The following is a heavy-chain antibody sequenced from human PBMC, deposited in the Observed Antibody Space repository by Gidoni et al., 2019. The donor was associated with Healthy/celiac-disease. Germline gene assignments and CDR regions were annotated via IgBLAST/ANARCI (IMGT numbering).Heavy chain of an antibody. Sequence: EVQLLESGGGLVQPGGSLILSCAASGFTFSSYAMSWVRQAPGKGLEWVSAISGSGGSTYYADSVKGRFTISRDNSKNTLYLQMNSLRAEDTAVYYCAKDRASSSSDYYYYYGMDVWGQGTTVTVSS. D-gene: IGHD6-6*01. CDR3: AKDRASSSSDYYYYYGMDV. CDR1: GFTFSSYA. J-gene: IGHJ6*02. V-gene: IGHV3-23*01. CDR2: ISGSGGST.